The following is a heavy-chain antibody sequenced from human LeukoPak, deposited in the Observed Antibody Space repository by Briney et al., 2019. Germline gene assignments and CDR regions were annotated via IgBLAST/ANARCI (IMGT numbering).Heavy chain of an antibody. CDR3: ARDPVPATTDYGMDV. CDR1: GFTFSDYY. CDR2: ISSSGSTI. Sequence: GGSLRLSCAASGFTFSDYYMSWIRQAPGKGLEWVSYISSSGSTIYYADSVKGRFTISRDNAKNSLYLQMNSLRAEDTAVYYCARDPVPATTDYGMDVWGQGTTVTVSS. V-gene: IGHV3-11*01. D-gene: IGHD2-2*01. J-gene: IGHJ6*02.